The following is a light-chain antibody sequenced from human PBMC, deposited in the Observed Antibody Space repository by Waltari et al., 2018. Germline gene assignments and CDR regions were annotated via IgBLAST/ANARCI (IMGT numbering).Light chain of an antibody. V-gene: IGLV2-23*01. CDR2: EAF. Sequence: QSALTLPASASGSPGQPLPISCTGSGSDIGAFIFVPWYQQHPGKAPKLLILEAFKRPSGVSDRFSGSKLGNTASLTISGLQAEDEADYYCCSYAGSNTLVFGGGTKLTVL. CDR3: CSYAGSNTLV. CDR1: GSDIGAFIF. J-gene: IGLJ2*01.